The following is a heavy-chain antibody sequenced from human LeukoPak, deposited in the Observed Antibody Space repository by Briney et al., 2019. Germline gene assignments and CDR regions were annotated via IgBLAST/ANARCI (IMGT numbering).Heavy chain of an antibody. J-gene: IGHJ4*02. V-gene: IGHV3-23*01. D-gene: IGHD4-17*01. Sequence: AGSLRLSCAASGFTFNNYAMNWVRQAPGKGLEWVSSISGGGETTYYADSTKGRFTISRDNYQNTLYLQMNSLRAEDTAVYYCARDYADYVGYFFFDYWGQGTLVTVSS. CDR1: GFTFNNYA. CDR2: ISGGGETT. CDR3: ARDYADYVGYFFFDY.